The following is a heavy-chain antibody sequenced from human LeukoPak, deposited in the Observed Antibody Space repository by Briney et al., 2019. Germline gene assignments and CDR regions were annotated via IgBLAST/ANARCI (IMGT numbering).Heavy chain of an antibody. J-gene: IGHJ5*02. D-gene: IGHD3-10*01. CDR2: MNPNSGNT. Sequence: ASVKVSCKASGYTFTSYDINWVRQATGQGLEWMGWMNPNSGNTGYAQKFQGRVTMTRNTSISTAYMELSSLRSEDTAVYYCARGRQMVRGATNWFDPWGQGTLVTVSS. V-gene: IGHV1-8*01. CDR1: GYTFTSYD. CDR3: ARGRQMVRGATNWFDP.